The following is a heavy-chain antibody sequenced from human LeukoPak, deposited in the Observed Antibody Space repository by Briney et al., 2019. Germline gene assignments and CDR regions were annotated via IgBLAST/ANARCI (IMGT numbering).Heavy chain of an antibody. Sequence: GSLRLSCAASGFTFSSYWMSWIRQPPGKGLEWIGEINHSGSTNYNPSLKSRVTISVDTSKSQFSLKLSSVTAADTAVYYCARGQPYDYWGQGTLATVSS. CDR2: INHSGST. CDR3: ARGQPYDY. CDR1: GFTFSSYW. J-gene: IGHJ4*02. D-gene: IGHD2-2*01. V-gene: IGHV4-34*01.